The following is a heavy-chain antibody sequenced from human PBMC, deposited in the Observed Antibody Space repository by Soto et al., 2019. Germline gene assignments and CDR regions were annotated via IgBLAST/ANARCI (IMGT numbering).Heavy chain of an antibody. J-gene: IGHJ5*02. Sequence: ASVKVSCKASGYTFTGYYMHWVQQAPGQGLEWMGWINPNSGGTNYAQKFQGWVTMTRDTSISTAYMELSRLRSDDTAVYYCARGLGYDIPNGPLIYNWFDPWGQGTLVTVSS. CDR1: GYTFTGYY. CDR2: INPNSGGT. D-gene: IGHD3-9*01. V-gene: IGHV1-2*04. CDR3: ARGLGYDIPNGPLIYNWFDP.